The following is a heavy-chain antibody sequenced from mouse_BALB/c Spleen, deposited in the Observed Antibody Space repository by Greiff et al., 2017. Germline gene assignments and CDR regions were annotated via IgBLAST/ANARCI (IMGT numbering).Heavy chain of an antibody. CDR2: IWAGGST. D-gene: IGHD2-10*01. Sequence: VQLVESGPGLVAPSQSLSITCTVSGFSLTSYGVHWVRQPPGKGLEWLGVIWAGGSTNYNSALMSRLSISKDNSKSQVFLKMNSLQTDDTAMYYCARDLLPGAMDWYFDVWGAGTTVTVSS. V-gene: IGHV2-9*02. J-gene: IGHJ1*01. CDR3: ARDLLPGAMDWYFDV. CDR1: GFSLTSYG.